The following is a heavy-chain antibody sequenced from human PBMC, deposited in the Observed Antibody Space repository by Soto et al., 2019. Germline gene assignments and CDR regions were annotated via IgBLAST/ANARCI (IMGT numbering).Heavy chain of an antibody. CDR3: ARDPHSSSWYYYYGMDV. D-gene: IGHD6-13*01. CDR2: ISSSSSYI. V-gene: IGHV3-21*01. CDR1: GFTFSSYS. Sequence: PGGSLRLSCAASGFTFSSYSMNWVRQAPGKGLEWVSSISSSSSYIYYADSVKGRFTIPRDNAKNSLYLQMNSLRAEDTAVYYCARDPHSSSWYYYYGMDVWGQGTTVTVSS. J-gene: IGHJ6*02.